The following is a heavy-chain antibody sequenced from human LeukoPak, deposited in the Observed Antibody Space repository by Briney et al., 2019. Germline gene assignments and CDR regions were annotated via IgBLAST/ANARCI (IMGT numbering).Heavy chain of an antibody. D-gene: IGHD6-19*01. V-gene: IGHV1-69*13. CDR2: IIPIFGTA. Sequence: ASVKVSCKASGYTFTSYAMNWVRQAPGQGLEWMGGIIPIFGTANYAQKFQGRVTITADESTSTAYMELSSLRSEDTAVYYCARVRYSSGWYHYYGMDVWGQGTTVTVSS. CDR3: ARVRYSSGWYHYYGMDV. J-gene: IGHJ6*02. CDR1: GYTFTSYA.